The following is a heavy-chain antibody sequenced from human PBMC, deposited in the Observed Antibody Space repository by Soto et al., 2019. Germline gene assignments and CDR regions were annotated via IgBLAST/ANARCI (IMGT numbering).Heavy chain of an antibody. D-gene: IGHD3-22*01. Sequence: QVQLVQSGAEVKKPGSSVKVSCKASGGTFSSYAISWVRQAPGQGLEWMGGIIPIFGTANYAQKFQGRVTITADESTSTAYMVLSSLRSEDTAVYYCARDPRYYYDSSGYYPEEHYGMDVWGQGTTVTVSS. V-gene: IGHV1-69*01. J-gene: IGHJ6*02. CDR3: ARDPRYYYDSSGYYPEEHYGMDV. CDR1: GGTFSSYA. CDR2: IIPIFGTA.